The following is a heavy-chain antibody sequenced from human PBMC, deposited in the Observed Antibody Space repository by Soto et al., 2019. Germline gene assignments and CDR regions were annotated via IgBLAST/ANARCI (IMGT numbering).Heavy chain of an antibody. D-gene: IGHD3-22*01. CDR2: VYWNDER. CDR3: AHYDSSGYFSHFDS. J-gene: IGHJ4*02. CDR1: VFSLTTTGVG. Sequence: SGPTLVNPTQTLTLTCTFSVFSLTTTGVGVGWIRHAPGKALEWLAMVYWNDERRYSPSLKSRLTITQDTSKNQVVLTMTYMDPVDTATYFCAHYDSSGYFSHFDSWGQGTLVTVS. V-gene: IGHV2-5*01.